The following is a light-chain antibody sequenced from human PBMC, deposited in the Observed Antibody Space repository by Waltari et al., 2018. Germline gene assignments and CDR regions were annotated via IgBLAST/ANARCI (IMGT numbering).Light chain of an antibody. V-gene: IGKV2-30*02. Sequence: DVVLTRFPLSLPVSLGQPASISCSPRRSLLHSDGNTRLAWFHHRPGQSARRLIYHVSKRESGVPDRFSGSGSDTGFTLRITRVEAEDVGIYYCAQTTFWPHTFGQGTKLEI. CDR1: RSLLHSDGNTR. CDR2: HVS. CDR3: AQTTFWPHT. J-gene: IGKJ2*01.